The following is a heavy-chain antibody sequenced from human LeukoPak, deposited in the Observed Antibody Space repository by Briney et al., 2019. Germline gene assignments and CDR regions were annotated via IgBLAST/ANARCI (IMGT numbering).Heavy chain of an antibody. D-gene: IGHD3-10*01. J-gene: IGHJ5*02. Sequence: GGSLRLSCAASGFTFDDYAMHWVRQAPGKGLEWVSGISWNSGTIGYADSVKGRFTISRDNSKNTLYLQMNSLRAEDTAVYYCARDHGEGDWFDPWGQGTLVTVSS. CDR3: ARDHGEGDWFDP. V-gene: IGHV3-9*01. CDR1: GFTFDDYA. CDR2: ISWNSGTI.